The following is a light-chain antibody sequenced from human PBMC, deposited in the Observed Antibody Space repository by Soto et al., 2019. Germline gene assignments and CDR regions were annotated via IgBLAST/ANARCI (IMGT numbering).Light chain of an antibody. CDR2: DTS. CDR1: TGAVTSGHY. Sequence: QAVVTQEPSLTVSPGGTVTLTCGSSTGAVTSGHYPYWFQQKPGQAPRTLIYDTSNKHSWTPARFSGCLLAGKAALTLSGAQPADEAEYYCLLSYSGARSGVLGTGTKLTVL. CDR3: LLSYSGARSGV. V-gene: IGLV7-46*01. J-gene: IGLJ1*01.